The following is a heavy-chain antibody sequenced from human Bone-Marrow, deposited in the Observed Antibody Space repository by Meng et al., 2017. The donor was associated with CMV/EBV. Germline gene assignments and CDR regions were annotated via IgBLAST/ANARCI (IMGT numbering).Heavy chain of an antibody. V-gene: IGHV1-18*01. CDR2: ISAYNGHT. Sequence: ASVKVSCKASGYTFTSHGVNWVRQAPGQGLEWMAWISAYNGHTNYAHKFQGRVTVTADTSTSTAYMELRSLRTDDTAVYYCASGSGWPFFDYWGQGTLVTVYS. CDR3: ASGSGWPFFDY. J-gene: IGHJ4*02. D-gene: IGHD6-25*01. CDR1: GYTFTSHG.